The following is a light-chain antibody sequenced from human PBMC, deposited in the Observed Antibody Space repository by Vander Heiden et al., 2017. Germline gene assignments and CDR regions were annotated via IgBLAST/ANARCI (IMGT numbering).Light chain of an antibody. CDR1: NIGTKS. Sequence: SYALTQPPSVSVAPGQTARITCGGYNIGTKSVHWYQQKPGQAPVLVVYDDSDRPSGIPERFSGANSGNTATLNISRVEAGDEADYYCQVWDSSSDHLFVFGTGTKVAVL. CDR3: QVWDSSSDHLFV. V-gene: IGLV3-21*02. J-gene: IGLJ1*01. CDR2: DDS.